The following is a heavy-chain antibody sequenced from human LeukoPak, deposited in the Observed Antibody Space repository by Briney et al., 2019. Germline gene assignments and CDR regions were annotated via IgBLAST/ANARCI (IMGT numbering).Heavy chain of an antibody. CDR3: AKFGGTIDY. V-gene: IGHV4-39*01. Sequence: PSETLSLTCTVSGGSISTTNYFWGWIRQPPGKGLEWIASIYYSGSTFYNPSLKSRVTISVDTSKNQFSLKVSSVIAADTAVYYCAKFGGTIDYWGQGTLVTVSS. CDR1: GGSISTTNYF. CDR2: IYYSGST. D-gene: IGHD1-1*01. J-gene: IGHJ4*02.